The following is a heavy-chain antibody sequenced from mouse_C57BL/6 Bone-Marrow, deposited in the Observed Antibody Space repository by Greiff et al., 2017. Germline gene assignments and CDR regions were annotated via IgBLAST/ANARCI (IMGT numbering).Heavy chain of an antibody. D-gene: IGHD1-1*01. J-gene: IGHJ3*01. CDR2: IGPGSGST. Sequence: VKLQESGAELVKPGASVKISCKASGYTSTDYYINWVKQRPGQGLEWIGKIGPGSGSTYYNEKFKGKATLTADKSSSTAYMQLSSLTSEDSAVYFWARERNYYGSSVFAYWGQGTLVTVSA. CDR3: ARERNYYGSSVFAY. V-gene: IGHV1-77*01. CDR1: GYTSTDYY.